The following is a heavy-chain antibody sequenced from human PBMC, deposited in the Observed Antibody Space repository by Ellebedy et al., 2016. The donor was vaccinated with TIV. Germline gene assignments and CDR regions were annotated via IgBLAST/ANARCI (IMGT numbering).Heavy chain of an antibody. Sequence: GESLKISXKGSGYSFTSYWIGWVRQMPGKGLEWMGIIYPGDSDTRYSPSFQGQVTISADKSISTAYLQWSSLKASDTAMYYCARRGVRGVGLYYYGMDVWGQGTTVTVSS. CDR2: IYPGDSDT. J-gene: IGHJ6*02. CDR3: ARRGVRGVGLYYYGMDV. D-gene: IGHD3-10*01. CDR1: GYSFTSYW. V-gene: IGHV5-51*01.